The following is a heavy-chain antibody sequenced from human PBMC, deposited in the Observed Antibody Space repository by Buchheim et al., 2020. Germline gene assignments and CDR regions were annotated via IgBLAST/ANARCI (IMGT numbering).Heavy chain of an antibody. CDR1: GFTFSTYA. CDR3: ARSTAAAVFDY. J-gene: IGHJ4*02. D-gene: IGHD6-13*01. V-gene: IGHV3-23*01. Sequence: EVQLLESGGVLVQPGGSLRLSCEASGFTFSTYAMSWVRQTPEKGLEWVSGISGSGASTHYADSVKGRFTISRDNSENTLYLQMNSLRAEDTAVYYCARSTAAAVFDYWGQGTL. CDR2: ISGSGAST.